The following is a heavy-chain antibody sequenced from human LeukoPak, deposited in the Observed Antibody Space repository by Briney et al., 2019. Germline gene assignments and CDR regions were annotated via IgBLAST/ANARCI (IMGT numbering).Heavy chain of an antibody. V-gene: IGHV3-30*03. J-gene: IGHJ5*02. D-gene: IGHD3-10*01. CDR3: ARVAIHGSGSYH. CDR1: GFTFSSYG. CDR2: ISYDGSNK. Sequence: GGSLRLSCAASGFTFSSYGMHWVRQAPGKGLEWVAVISYDGSNKYYADSVKGRFTISRDNAKNSLYLQMNSLRAEDTAVYYCARVAIHGSGSYHWGQGTLVTVSS.